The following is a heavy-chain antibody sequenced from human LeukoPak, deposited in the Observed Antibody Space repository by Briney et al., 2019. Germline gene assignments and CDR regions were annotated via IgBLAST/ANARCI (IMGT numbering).Heavy chain of an antibody. D-gene: IGHD6-25*01. V-gene: IGHV3-11*01. CDR1: GFTFSDYY. Sequence: GGSLRLSCAASGFTFSDYYMSWIRQAPGKGLEWVSYISSSGSTIYYADSVKGRFTISRDNAKNSLYLQMNSLRAEDTAVYYCASFIGSSPYYYYGMDVWGQGTTVTVSS. CDR3: ASFIGSSPYYYYGMDV. J-gene: IGHJ6*02. CDR2: ISSSGSTI.